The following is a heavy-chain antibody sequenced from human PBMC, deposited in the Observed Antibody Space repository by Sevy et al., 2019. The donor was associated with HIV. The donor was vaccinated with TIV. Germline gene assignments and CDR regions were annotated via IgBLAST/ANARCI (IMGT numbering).Heavy chain of an antibody. J-gene: IGHJ6*02. D-gene: IGHD3-10*01. CDR3: ARGDYFGSGISNYYYYGMDV. V-gene: IGHV6-1*01. CDR2: TYYRSKWYN. Sequence: SETLSLTCAISGDSVSSNSAAWNWIRQSPSRGLEWLGRTYYRSKWYNDYAVSVKSRLTINPDTSKNQFYLQLNSVTPEDTAVYYCARGDYFGSGISNYYYYGMDVWGQGTTVTVSS. CDR1: GDSVSSNSAA.